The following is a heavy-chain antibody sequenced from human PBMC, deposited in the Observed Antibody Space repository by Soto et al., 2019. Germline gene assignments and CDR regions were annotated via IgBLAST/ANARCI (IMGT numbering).Heavy chain of an antibody. CDR1: GFDFYYYN. V-gene: IGHV3-21*01. J-gene: IGHJ4*01. CDR3: ARERVVNYTDYYFDY. CDR2: ISGTGIDI. D-gene: IGHD3-16*02. Sequence: EVQLVESGGGLVEPGGSLRLSCAASGFDFYYYNMNWVRQAPGRGLEWVSSISGTGIDIHFADSVKGRFVISRDNAKTSLYLQMNSPRPEDTAVYYCARERVVNYTDYYFDYWGHGTLVTVSS.